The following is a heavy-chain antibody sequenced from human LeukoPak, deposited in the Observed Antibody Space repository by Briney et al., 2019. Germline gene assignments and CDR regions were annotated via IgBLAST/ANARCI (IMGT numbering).Heavy chain of an antibody. D-gene: IGHD4-17*01. Sequence: PGGSLRLSCAASGFTFSSYAMSWVRQAPGKGLEWVSAISGSGGSTYYADSMKGRFTISRDNSKNTLYLQMNSLRAEDTAVYYCAKDFGDYGDYYFDYWGQGTLVTVSS. CDR1: GFTFSSYA. CDR2: ISGSGGST. V-gene: IGHV3-23*01. J-gene: IGHJ4*02. CDR3: AKDFGDYGDYYFDY.